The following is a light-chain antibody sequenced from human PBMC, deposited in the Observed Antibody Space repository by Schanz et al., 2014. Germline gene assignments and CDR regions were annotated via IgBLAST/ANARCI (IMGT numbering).Light chain of an antibody. Sequence: QSALTQPASVSGSPGQSITISCTGTSSDVGAYNYVSWYQQPPDKAPKLMIYDVSNRPSGVSNRFSGSKSGNTASLTISGLQAEDEADYYCSSYGGSNNVVFGGGTKLTVL. CDR3: SSYGGSNNVV. CDR2: DVS. J-gene: IGLJ2*01. CDR1: SSDVGAYNY. V-gene: IGLV2-14*01.